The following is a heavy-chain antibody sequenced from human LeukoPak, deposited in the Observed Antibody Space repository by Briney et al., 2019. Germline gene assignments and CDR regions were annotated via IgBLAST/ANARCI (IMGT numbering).Heavy chain of an antibody. CDR2: INQSGGT. CDR1: GESFSGYY. Sequence: SETLSLTCAVYGESFSGYYWSWIRQPPGKGLEWIGEINQSGGTNYKPSLKSRVTISADTSKNQFSLKLSSVTAADTAVYYCARGRDSGSGSLTLDYWGQGTLVTVSS. CDR3: ARGRDSGSGSLTLDY. J-gene: IGHJ4*02. V-gene: IGHV4-34*01. D-gene: IGHD3-10*01.